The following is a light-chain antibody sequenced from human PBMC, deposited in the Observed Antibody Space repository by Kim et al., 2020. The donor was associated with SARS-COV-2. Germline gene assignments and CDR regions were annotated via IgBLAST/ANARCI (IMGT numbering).Light chain of an antibody. CDR3: QEFDGFVT. Sequence: SASVGDRVTITCQASQDISNYLNWYQQNPGKAPKLLIYDASNLETGVPSRFSGSGSGTNFTFTISSLQPEDIATYYCQEFDGFVTFGQGTRLEIK. CDR2: DAS. J-gene: IGKJ5*01. V-gene: IGKV1-33*01. CDR1: QDISNY.